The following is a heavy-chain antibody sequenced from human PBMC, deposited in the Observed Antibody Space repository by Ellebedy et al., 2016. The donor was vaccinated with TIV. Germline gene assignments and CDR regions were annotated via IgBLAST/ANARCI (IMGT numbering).Heavy chain of an antibody. D-gene: IGHD4-17*01. Sequence: GESLKISCAASGFNFRSYWMTWVRQAPGKGLEWVAKIRQEGDEIYYVESVKGRFTISRDNAKNSLSLQMNSLRFEDTAVYYCARRASYGDYAVQVNPWFDPWGQGTLVTVSS. CDR3: ARRASYGDYAVQVNPWFDP. V-gene: IGHV3-7*01. CDR2: IRQEGDEI. CDR1: GFNFRSYW. J-gene: IGHJ5*02.